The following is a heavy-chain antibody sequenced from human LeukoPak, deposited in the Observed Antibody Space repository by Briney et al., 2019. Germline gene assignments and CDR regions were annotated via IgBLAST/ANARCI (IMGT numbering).Heavy chain of an antibody. J-gene: IGHJ4*02. Sequence: GGSLRLSCAASGFTVSSNYMSWVRQAPGKGLEWVSVIYSGGSTYYAGSVKGRFTISRHNSKNTLYLQMNSLRAEDTAVYYCARGHDYGVNVAGYWGQGTLVTVSS. CDR2: IYSGGST. CDR1: GFTVSSNY. V-gene: IGHV3-53*04. D-gene: IGHD4-17*01. CDR3: ARGHDYGVNVAGY.